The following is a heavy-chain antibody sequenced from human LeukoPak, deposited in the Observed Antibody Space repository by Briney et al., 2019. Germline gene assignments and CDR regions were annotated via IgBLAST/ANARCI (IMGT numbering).Heavy chain of an antibody. CDR3: ARTPYCSGGSCSTGPTALEY. Sequence: GASVQVSCKASGYTFIAHFIHWMRQAPGQGHEWMGVINPNGGSTSYAQKFQGRVTITRDTSTSTAYMELRSLRSDDTAVYYCARTPYCSGGSCSTGPTALEYWGQGTLVTVSS. CDR2: INPNGGST. CDR1: GYTFIAHF. J-gene: IGHJ4*02. V-gene: IGHV1-46*01. D-gene: IGHD2-15*01.